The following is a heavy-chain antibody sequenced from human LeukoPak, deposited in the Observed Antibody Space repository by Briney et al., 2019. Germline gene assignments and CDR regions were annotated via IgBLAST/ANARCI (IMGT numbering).Heavy chain of an antibody. V-gene: IGHV3-48*01. J-gene: IGHJ6*02. Sequence: GGSLRLSCAVSGVTVTTNYMNWVRQAPGKGLEWVSYISSSSSTIYYADSVKGRFTISRDNAKNSLYLQMNSLRAEDTAVYYCARDQLKGRYFDLDVWGQGTTVTVSS. CDR1: GVTVTTNY. CDR2: ISSSSSTI. D-gene: IGHD3-9*01. CDR3: ARDQLKGRYFDLDV.